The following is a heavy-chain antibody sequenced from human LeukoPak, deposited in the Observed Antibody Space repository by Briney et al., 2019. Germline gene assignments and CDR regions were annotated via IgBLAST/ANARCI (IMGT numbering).Heavy chain of an antibody. CDR1: GFTFSDYY. CDR3: ARDAYYYDSSSYYRNAFDI. CDR2: IYGIDSTI. D-gene: IGHD3-22*01. V-gene: IGHV3-11*01. Sequence: PGGSLRLSCAASGFTFSDYYMSWIRQAPGKGLEWPSYIYGIDSTISYAASVKGRFTISRDNAKNSLYLQMNSLRAEDTAVYYCARDAYYYDSSSYYRNAFDICGQGTVVTVSS. J-gene: IGHJ3*02.